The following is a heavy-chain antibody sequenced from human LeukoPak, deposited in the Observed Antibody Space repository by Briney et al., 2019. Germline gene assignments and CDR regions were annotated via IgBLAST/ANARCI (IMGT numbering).Heavy chain of an antibody. CDR3: ARDYGDYFDY. D-gene: IGHD4-17*01. Sequence: SETLSLTCTVSGGSISNYYWSWIRQPPGKGLEWIGYIYYSGSTNYNPSLKSRVIISVDTSKNQFSLKLSSVAAADAAEYYCARDYGDYFDYWGQGTLVTVSS. CDR1: GGSISNYY. V-gene: IGHV4-59*01. J-gene: IGHJ4*02. CDR2: IYYSGST.